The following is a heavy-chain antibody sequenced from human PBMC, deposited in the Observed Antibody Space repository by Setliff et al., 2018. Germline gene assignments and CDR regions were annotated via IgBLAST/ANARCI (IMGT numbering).Heavy chain of an antibody. CDR2: IIPIFGTA. CDR1: GGTFSNYT. D-gene: IGHD3-10*01. CDR3: ARPGGSGSYGPPYYYGMDV. V-gene: IGHV1-69*05. Sequence: SVKVSCKASGGTFSNYTISWVRQAPGQGLEWMGGIIPIFGTANYAQKFQGRVTITTDESTSTAYMELSSLRSEDTAVYYCARPGGSGSYGPPYYYGMDVWGQGTTVTVSS. J-gene: IGHJ6*02.